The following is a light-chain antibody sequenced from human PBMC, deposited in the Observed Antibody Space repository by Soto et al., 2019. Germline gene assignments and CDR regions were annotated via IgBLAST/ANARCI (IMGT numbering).Light chain of an antibody. V-gene: IGKV1-33*01. CDR2: DAS. J-gene: IGKJ3*01. CDR3: QQYDNFT. CDR1: QDISNY. Sequence: DLQMTQSPSSLSASVGDRVTITCQASQDISNYLNWYQQKPGKAPKLLIYDASNLETGVPSRFSGSGSGTDFTFTISSLQPEDIATYYCQQYDNFTFGPGTKVDIK.